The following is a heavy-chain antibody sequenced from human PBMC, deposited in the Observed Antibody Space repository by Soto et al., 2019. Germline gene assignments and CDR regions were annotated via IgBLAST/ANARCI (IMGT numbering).Heavy chain of an antibody. CDR2: IIPIYGTP. V-gene: IGHV1-69*12. D-gene: IGHD2-15*01. J-gene: IGHJ4*02. CDR1: GGTFSSYA. CDR3: ARGVVTSTHDFDY. Sequence: QVHLVQSGAEVKKPGSSVKVSCKASGGTFSSYAFTWVRQAPGQGLEWMGGIIPIYGTPSYAQKFQGRLTITADESMSTAYMELSSLRSEDTAVYYCARGVVTSTHDFDYWGQGTLVTVSS.